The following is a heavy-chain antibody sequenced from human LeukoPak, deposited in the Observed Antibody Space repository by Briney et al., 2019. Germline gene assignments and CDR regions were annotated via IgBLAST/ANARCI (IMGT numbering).Heavy chain of an antibody. D-gene: IGHD1-1*01. CDR1: GFTFSSYW. CDR3: ARDLSRNGGWIDY. Sequence: GGSLRLSCAASGFTFSSYWMSWVCQAPGKGLEWVANIKQDEREKYYVDSVKGRFTISRDNAKNSLYLQMNSLRAEDTAVYYCARDLSRNGGWIDYWGQGVLVTVYS. J-gene: IGHJ4*02. CDR2: IKQDEREK. V-gene: IGHV3-7*03.